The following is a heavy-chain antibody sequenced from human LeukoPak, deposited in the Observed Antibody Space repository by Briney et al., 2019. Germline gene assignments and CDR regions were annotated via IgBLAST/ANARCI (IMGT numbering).Heavy chain of an antibody. CDR3: ATIAYDILTGYHPFDY. CDR2: ISSNGAST. V-gene: IGHV3-23*01. CDR1: GFSFNSYA. D-gene: IGHD3-9*01. Sequence: GGSLRLSCVVSGFSFNSYAMSWVRQAPGKGLECVAAISSNGASTYSADSVRGRFSISRDKSMNTLHLQSHGLRAEDTAIYYCATIAYDILTGYHPFDYWGQGTLVTVSS. J-gene: IGHJ4*02.